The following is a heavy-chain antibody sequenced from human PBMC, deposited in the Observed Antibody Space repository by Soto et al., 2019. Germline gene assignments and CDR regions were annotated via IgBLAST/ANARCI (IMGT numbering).Heavy chain of an antibody. CDR1: VGTFSSYT. J-gene: IGHJ5*02. Sequence: QVQLVPYGAAVKKPGSSVKVSCKASVGTFSSYTIRWVRQAHGQGLEWMGRIIPILGIANYAQKFQCRVTITAEKPRSTDYMGLGSLRSEDTSGYYCARAPRWSYSNWFDPWGQGTLVTASS. D-gene: IGHD2-15*01. CDR3: ARAPRWSYSNWFDP. CDR2: IIPILGIA. V-gene: IGHV1-69*02.